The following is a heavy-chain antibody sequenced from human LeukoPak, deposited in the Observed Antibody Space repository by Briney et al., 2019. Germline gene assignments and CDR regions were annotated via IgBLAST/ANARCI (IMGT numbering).Heavy chain of an antibody. Sequence: GGSLRLSCAASGFTFSSYAMSWVRQAPGKGLEWVAGISGSAGGTNYADSVKGRFTMSRDNSKNTLFLQMDRLRAEDTAVYFCAKRGVVVRVFLVGFHKEAYYFDSWGQGAQVTVSS. CDR1: GFTFSSYA. CDR2: ISGSAGGT. J-gene: IGHJ4*02. CDR3: AKRGVVVRVFLVGFHKEAYYFDS. D-gene: IGHD3-16*02. V-gene: IGHV3-23*01.